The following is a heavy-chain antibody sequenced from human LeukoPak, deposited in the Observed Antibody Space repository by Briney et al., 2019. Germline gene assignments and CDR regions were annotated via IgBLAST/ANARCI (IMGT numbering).Heavy chain of an antibody. CDR1: GYTFTSYG. V-gene: IGHV1-18*01. Sequence: ASVKVSCKASGYTFTSYGISWVRQAPGQGLEWMGWISAYNGNTNYAQKLQGRATMTTDTSTSTAYMELRSLRSDDTAVYYCARDPDDFWSGYYTFWGQGTLVTVSS. D-gene: IGHD3-3*01. J-gene: IGHJ4*02. CDR3: ARDPDDFWSGYYTF. CDR2: ISAYNGNT.